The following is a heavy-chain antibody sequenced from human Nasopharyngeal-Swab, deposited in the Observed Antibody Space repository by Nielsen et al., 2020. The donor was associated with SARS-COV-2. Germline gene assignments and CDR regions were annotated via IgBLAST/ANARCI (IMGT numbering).Heavy chain of an antibody. Sequence: GESLKISCAVSGFTFSEYTIHWVRQASGKGLEWVGRMRGKDKDFATAYAASVKGRFTISRDDSKNTAFLQMNSLKSEDTAMYYCTRLPGDESTVYWGQGTLVTVS. J-gene: IGHJ4*02. V-gene: IGHV3-73*01. D-gene: IGHD3-16*01. CDR1: GFTFSEYT. CDR3: TRLPGDESTVY. CDR2: MRGKDKDFAT.